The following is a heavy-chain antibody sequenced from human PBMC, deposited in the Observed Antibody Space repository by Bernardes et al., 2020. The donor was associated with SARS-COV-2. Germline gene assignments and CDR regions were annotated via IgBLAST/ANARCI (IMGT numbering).Heavy chain of an antibody. CDR1: GFIFSSYS. V-gene: IGHV3-48*02. Sequence: GGSLRLSCAAFGFIFSSYSMNWVRKAPGKGLEWISYISSSSSTTDYADSVKGRFTISRDNAKNSLYLQMDSLRDEDTAVYYCARKKDYFDYWGQGTLVTVSS. CDR2: ISSSSSTT. CDR3: ARKKDYFDY. J-gene: IGHJ4*02.